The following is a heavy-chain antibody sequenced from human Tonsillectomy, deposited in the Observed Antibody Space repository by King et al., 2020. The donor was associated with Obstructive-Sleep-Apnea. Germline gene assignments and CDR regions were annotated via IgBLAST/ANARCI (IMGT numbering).Heavy chain of an antibody. CDR3: ARSYSGNYFYFDY. V-gene: IGHV4-59*08. Sequence: QLQESGPGLVKPSETLSLTCTVSGGSISSHYWSCIRQPPGKGLEWIGYVYYTGSTNYKPSLKSRLTISVDTSKNQFSLKLSSVTAADTAVYFCARSYSGNYFYFDYWGQGTLVTVSS. CDR2: VYYTGST. CDR1: GGSISSHY. D-gene: IGHD1-26*01. J-gene: IGHJ4*02.